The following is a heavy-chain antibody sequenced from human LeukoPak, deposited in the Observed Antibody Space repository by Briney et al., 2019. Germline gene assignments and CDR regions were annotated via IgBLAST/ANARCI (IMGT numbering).Heavy chain of an antibody. V-gene: IGHV1-69*05. Sequence: ASVKVSCKASGGTFSSYAISWVRQAPGQGLEWMGRIIPIFGTANYAQKFQGRVTITTDESTSTAYMELSSLRSEDTAVYYCARGGSYDIRGGGLDYWGQGTLVTVSS. D-gene: IGHD3-9*01. CDR2: IIPIFGTA. CDR3: ARGGSYDIRGGGLDY. CDR1: GGTFSSYA. J-gene: IGHJ4*02.